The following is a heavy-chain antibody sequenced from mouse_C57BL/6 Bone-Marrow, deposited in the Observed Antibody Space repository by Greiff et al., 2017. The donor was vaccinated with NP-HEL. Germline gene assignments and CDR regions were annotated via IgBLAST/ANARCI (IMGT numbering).Heavy chain of an antibody. CDR3: AKRDYYGSSPYYYAMDY. D-gene: IGHD1-1*01. CDR1: GFSLTSYG. CDR2: IWGDGST. Sequence: VQRVESGPGLVAPSQCLSITCTVSGFSLTSYGVSWVRQPPGKGLEWLGVIWGDGSTNYYLAIITRLSTSTDNSKSHVFLKLNSLQTDDTATYYCAKRDYYGSSPYYYAMDYWGQGTSVTVSS. J-gene: IGHJ4*01. V-gene: IGHV2-3*01.